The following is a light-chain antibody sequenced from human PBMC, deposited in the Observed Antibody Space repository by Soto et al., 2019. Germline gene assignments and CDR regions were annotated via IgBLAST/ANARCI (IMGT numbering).Light chain of an antibody. V-gene: IGLV2-14*01. CDR1: SSDVGGYNY. CDR2: DVS. J-gene: IGLJ2*01. Sequence: QSALTQPASVSGSPGQSITISCTGTSSDVGGYNYVSWYQQHPGKAPKLMIYDVSNRPAGGSNRFSGSKSGNTDSLTISGLQAEDEADYYCSSYTSSSVVFGGGTKLTVL. CDR3: SSYTSSSVV.